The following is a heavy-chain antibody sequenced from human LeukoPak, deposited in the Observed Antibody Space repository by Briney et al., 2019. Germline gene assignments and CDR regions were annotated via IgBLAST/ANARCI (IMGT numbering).Heavy chain of an antibody. J-gene: IGHJ3*02. D-gene: IGHD3-3*01. Sequence: ASETLSLTCTVSGGSISSYYWSWIRQPPGKGLEWIGYIYTSGSTNYNPSLKSRVTMSVDTSKNQFSLKLSSVTAADTAVYYCARDLGITIFGVVPTYAFDIWGQGTMVTVSS. V-gene: IGHV4-4*08. CDR3: ARDLGITIFGVVPTYAFDI. CDR1: GGSISSYY. CDR2: IYTSGST.